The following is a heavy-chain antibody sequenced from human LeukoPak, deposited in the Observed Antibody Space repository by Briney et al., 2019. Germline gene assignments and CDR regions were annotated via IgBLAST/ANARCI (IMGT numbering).Heavy chain of an antibody. CDR2: ITNSGSYT. V-gene: IGHV3-11*05. CDR1: GFTFSDHY. J-gene: IGHJ6*02. CDR3: GRGHYGLDV. Sequence: GALRLSCVASGFTFSDHYMTWIRQAPGKGLEWVSYITNSGSYTNYPDSVRGRFTISRDNAKNSLYLQMNSLRPEDTAIYYCGRGHYGLDVWGRGTTVTVSS.